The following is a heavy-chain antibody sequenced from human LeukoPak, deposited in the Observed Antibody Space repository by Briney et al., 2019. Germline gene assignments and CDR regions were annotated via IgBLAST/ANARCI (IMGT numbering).Heavy chain of an antibody. CDR1: GYPFTGYY. D-gene: IGHD5-18*01. Sequence: ASVKVSCKASGYPFTGYYIHWVRQAPGQGLEWMGWINPNSGSTNSAQKFQVRVTMTRDTSITAAYMELSSLRSDDTAVYYCARTFASYYLSGLDYWGQGTLVTVS. V-gene: IGHV1-2*02. CDR2: INPNSGST. CDR3: ARTFASYYLSGLDY. J-gene: IGHJ4*02.